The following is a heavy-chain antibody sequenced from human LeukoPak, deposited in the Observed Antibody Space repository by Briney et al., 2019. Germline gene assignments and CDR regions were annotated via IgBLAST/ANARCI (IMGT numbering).Heavy chain of an antibody. J-gene: IGHJ3*02. CDR1: GFTFSSYG. Sequence: GGSLRLSCAASGFTFSSYGMHWVRQAPGKGLEWVAVISYDGSNKYYADSVKGRFTISRDNSKNTLYLQMNSLRAEDTAVYYCAKVPRGPDAFDIWGQGTMVTVSS. CDR3: AKVPRGPDAFDI. V-gene: IGHV3-30*18. CDR2: ISYDGSNK.